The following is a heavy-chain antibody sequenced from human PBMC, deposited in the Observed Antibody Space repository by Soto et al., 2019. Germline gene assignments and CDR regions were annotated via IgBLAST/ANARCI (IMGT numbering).Heavy chain of an antibody. CDR1: GFSLTTSGVG. J-gene: IGHJ4*02. CDR2: IYWDADK. V-gene: IGHV2-5*02. Sequence: QSTLNESGPTPVKPRQTLTLTCTFSGFSLTTSGVGVGWIRQSPGKAPEWLALIYWDADKRYSPSLKSRLTITKDTSKNQVVLTMADLDPADTATYYCARRVLRTVFGLVTTTAIYFDFWGQGTPVAVSS. D-gene: IGHD3-3*01. CDR3: ARRVLRTVFGLVTTTAIYFDF.